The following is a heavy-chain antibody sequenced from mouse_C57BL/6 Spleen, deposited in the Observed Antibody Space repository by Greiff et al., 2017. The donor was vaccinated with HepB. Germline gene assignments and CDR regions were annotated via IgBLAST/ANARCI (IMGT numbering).Heavy chain of an antibody. V-gene: IGHV1-82*01. CDR2: IYPGDGDT. J-gene: IGHJ4*01. CDR3: ARGGLNWQRAMDY. CDR1: GYAFSSSW. D-gene: IGHD4-1*01. Sequence: QVQLQQSGPELVKPGASVKISCKASGYAFSSSWMNWVKQRPGKGLEWIGRIYPGDGDTNYNGKFKGKATLTADKSSSTAYMQLSSLTSEDAAVYFCARGGLNWQRAMDYWGQGTSVTVSS.